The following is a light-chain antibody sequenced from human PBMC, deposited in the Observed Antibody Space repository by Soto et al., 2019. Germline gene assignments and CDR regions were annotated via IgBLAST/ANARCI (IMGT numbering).Light chain of an antibody. CDR2: EVS. J-gene: IGLJ1*01. Sequence: QSVLTQPASVSGSPGQSITISCTGAISDVGGYNYVSWYQQHPGKAPKLMIYEVSNRPSGVSSRFSGSKSGNTASLTISGLQSEDEADYYCSSYTDSRTYVFGTGTKVTVL. CDR1: ISDVGGYNY. CDR3: SSYTDSRTYV. V-gene: IGLV2-14*01.